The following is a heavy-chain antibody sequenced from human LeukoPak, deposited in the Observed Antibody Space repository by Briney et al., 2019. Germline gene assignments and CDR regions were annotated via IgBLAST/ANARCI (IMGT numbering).Heavy chain of an antibody. Sequence: PSETLSLTCTVSSASMNDYYWSWIRQPPGKGLEWIGNVHYSFSSNFSPSLKSRVTISMDTSKSQFSLRLSSVTAADTAVYYCACYSILGRTFDCWGQGTLVTVSS. D-gene: IGHD4-11*01. J-gene: IGHJ4*02. CDR1: SASMNDYY. CDR3: ACYSILGRTFDC. V-gene: IGHV4-59*01. CDR2: VHYSFSS.